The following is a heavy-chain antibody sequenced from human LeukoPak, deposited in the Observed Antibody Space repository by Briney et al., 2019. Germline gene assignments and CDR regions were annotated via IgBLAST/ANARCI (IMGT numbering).Heavy chain of an antibody. CDR1: GGSISSSSYY. Sequence: SETLSLTCTVSGGSISSSSYYWGWIRQPPGKGLEWIGSIYYSGSTYYNPSLKSRVTISVDTSKNQFSLKLSSVTAADTAVYYCARDSYYGSGSYYPNWFDPWGQGTLVTVSS. CDR2: IYYSGST. J-gene: IGHJ5*02. D-gene: IGHD3-10*01. V-gene: IGHV4-39*07. CDR3: ARDSYYGSGSYYPNWFDP.